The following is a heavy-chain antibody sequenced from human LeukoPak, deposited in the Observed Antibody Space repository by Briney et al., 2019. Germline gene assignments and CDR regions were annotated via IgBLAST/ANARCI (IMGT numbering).Heavy chain of an antibody. CDR3: ARGAWLQSH. D-gene: IGHD5-24*01. CDR1: GGSISSGNYY. V-gene: IGHV4-61*02. Sequence: SQTLSLTCTVSGGSISSGNYYWSWIRQPAGKGLEWIGRIYTSGSTNYNPSLKSRVTISVDTSKNQFSLKLSSVTAADTAVYYCARGAWLQSHWGQGTLVTVSS. J-gene: IGHJ4*02. CDR2: IYTSGST.